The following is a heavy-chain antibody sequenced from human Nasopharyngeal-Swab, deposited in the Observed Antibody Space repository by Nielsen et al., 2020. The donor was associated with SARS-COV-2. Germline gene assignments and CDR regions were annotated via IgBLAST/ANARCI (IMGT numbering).Heavy chain of an antibody. V-gene: IGHV3-11*01. J-gene: IGHJ3*02. CDR2: IDPSGENK. CDR3: TRKISFDM. CDR1: GFGLSDFY. D-gene: IGHD2-15*01. Sequence: GESLKISCAASGFGLSDFYISWIQKAPGKGLEWIAYIDPSGENKYYAGSVKGRFTISRDNARNSVFLELNTLRADDSAVYYCTRKISFDMWGQGTKVTVSS.